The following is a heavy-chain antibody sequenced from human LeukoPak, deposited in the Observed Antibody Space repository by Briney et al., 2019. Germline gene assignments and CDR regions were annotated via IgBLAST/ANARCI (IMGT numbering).Heavy chain of an antibody. J-gene: IGHJ4*02. CDR2: INPNSGGT. D-gene: IGHD3-22*01. Sequence: GTSVKVSCKASVYTFTAYYMHWVRQAPGQGLEWMGWINPNSGGTNYAQKFQGRVTMTRDTSISTAYMELSRLRSDDTAVYYCARAKRRLLGYFDYWGQGTLVTVSS. CDR3: ARAKRRLLGYFDY. V-gene: IGHV1-2*02. CDR1: VYTFTAYY.